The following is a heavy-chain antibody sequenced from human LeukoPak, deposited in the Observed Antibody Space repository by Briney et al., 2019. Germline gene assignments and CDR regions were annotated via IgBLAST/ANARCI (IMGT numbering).Heavy chain of an antibody. J-gene: IGHJ6*02. CDR2: IYIDGTT. V-gene: IGHV3-53*01. CDR3: ARDRRGTLAVGMDV. Sequence: GGSLRLSCAASGFIVSHNYMTWVRQAPGKGLEWISVIYIDGTTYYADSVKGRFTISRDNSKNTLYLQMNSLRAEDTAVYYCARDRRGTLAVGMDVWGQGTTVTVSS. D-gene: IGHD1-1*01. CDR1: GFIVSHNY.